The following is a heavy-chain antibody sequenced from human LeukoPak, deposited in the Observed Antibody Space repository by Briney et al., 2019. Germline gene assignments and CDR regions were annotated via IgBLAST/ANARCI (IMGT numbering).Heavy chain of an antibody. Sequence: MASETLSLTCSVSGGSISSDYWSWIRQPPGKGLEWIGYMYYTGSTNYNPSFTSRVTISLATSKTQFSLKLSSVTPADTAVYYCARVSVAYGMDVWGQGTTVTFPS. CDR3: ARVSVAYGMDV. V-gene: IGHV4-59*01. J-gene: IGHJ6*02. CDR2: MYYTGST. CDR1: GGSISSDY.